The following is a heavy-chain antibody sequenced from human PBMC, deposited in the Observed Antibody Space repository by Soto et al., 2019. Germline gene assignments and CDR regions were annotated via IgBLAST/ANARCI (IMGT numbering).Heavy chain of an antibody. Sequence: PGESLKISCKGSGYSFTSYWIGWVRQMPGKGLEWMGIIYPGGSDTSYSPSFQGQVTISADKSISTAYLQWRSLKASDTAMYYCASQYYYDSSGYYGWYFDHWGRGTLVTVSS. J-gene: IGHJ2*01. CDR3: ASQYYYDSSGYYGWYFDH. D-gene: IGHD3-22*01. CDR1: GYSFTSYW. V-gene: IGHV5-51*01. CDR2: IYPGGSDT.